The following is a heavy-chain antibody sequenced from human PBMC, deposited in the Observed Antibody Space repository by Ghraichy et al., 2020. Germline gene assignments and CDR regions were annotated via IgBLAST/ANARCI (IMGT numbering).Heavy chain of an antibody. Sequence: SQTLSLTCKVSGGTISSSNYYWGWIRQPPGKGLEWIGTISYSGSTHYNPSLESRVTMSVDASNKQFSLKLSFVTAADTAVYHCASLHGGNLYWGQGTHVTVSS. CDR3: ASLHGGNLY. CDR1: GGTISSSNYY. V-gene: IGHV4-39*07. CDR2: ISYSGST. D-gene: IGHD4-23*01. J-gene: IGHJ4*02.